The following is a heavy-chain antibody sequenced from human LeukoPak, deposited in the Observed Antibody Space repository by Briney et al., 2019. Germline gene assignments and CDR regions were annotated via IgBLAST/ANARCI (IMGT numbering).Heavy chain of an antibody. V-gene: IGHV5-51*01. CDR2: NYPSDSDT. J-gene: IGHJ4*02. D-gene: IGHD2-8*01. Sequence: GESLKIPCKVAGYIFTNYWIAWVRQIPGKGLEWMGINYPSDSDTRYSPSFQGQVTISGDKSISTAYLQWSSLKASDTAMYYCARVLPGSVYYFDYWGQGTLVTVSS. CDR3: ARVLPGSVYYFDY. CDR1: GYIFTNYW.